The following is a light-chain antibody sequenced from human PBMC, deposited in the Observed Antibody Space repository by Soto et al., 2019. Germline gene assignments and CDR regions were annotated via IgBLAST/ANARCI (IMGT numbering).Light chain of an antibody. CDR3: SSFAGTNRRYV. J-gene: IGLJ1*01. V-gene: IGLV2-8*01. Sequence: QSVLTQPPSASGSPGQSVTISCTGTSSDVGGYNFVSWYQQLPGKAPKLMIYEVTKRPSGVPDRFSGSKSGNTASLTVSGLQAEDEADYYCSSFAGTNRRYVFGTGTKVTVL. CDR2: EVT. CDR1: SSDVGGYNF.